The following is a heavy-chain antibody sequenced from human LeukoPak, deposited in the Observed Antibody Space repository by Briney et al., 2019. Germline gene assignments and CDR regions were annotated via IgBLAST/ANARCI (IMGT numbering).Heavy chain of an antibody. J-gene: IGHJ4*02. CDR1: GLTFSSYS. Sequence: GGSLRLSCAASGLTFSSYSMNWVRQAPGKGLEWVSYISSSSSTIYYADSVKGRFTISRDNAKNSLYLQMNSLRAEDTAVYYCARDGRFLEWLSPDGVDYWGQGTLVTVSS. D-gene: IGHD3-3*01. CDR3: ARDGRFLEWLSPDGVDY. V-gene: IGHV3-48*04. CDR2: ISSSSSTI.